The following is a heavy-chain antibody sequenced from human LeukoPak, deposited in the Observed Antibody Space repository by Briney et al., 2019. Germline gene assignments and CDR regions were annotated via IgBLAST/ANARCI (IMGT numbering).Heavy chain of an antibody. CDR3: ARDHSSGWYRYFQH. Sequence: PGGSLRLSCAASGFTFSSYSMNWVRQAPGKGLEWVSYISSSTSTIYYADSVKGRFTISRDNAKNSLYLQMNSLRAGDTAVYYCARDHSSGWYRYFQHWGQGALVTVSS. CDR2: ISSSTSTI. V-gene: IGHV3-48*01. CDR1: GFTFSSYS. J-gene: IGHJ1*01. D-gene: IGHD6-19*01.